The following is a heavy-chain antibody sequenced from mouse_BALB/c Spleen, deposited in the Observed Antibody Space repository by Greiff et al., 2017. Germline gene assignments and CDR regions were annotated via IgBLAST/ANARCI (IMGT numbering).Heavy chain of an antibody. CDR1: GFTFTDYY. J-gene: IGHJ2*01. V-gene: IGHV7-3*02. CDR2: IRNKANGYTT. Sequence: EVKVEESGGGLVQPGGSLRLSCATSGFTFTDYYMSWVRQPPGKALEWLGFIRNKANGYTTEYSASVKGRFTISRDNSQSILYLQMNTLRAEDSATYYCARVSTGTGTSFDYWGQGTTLTVSS. D-gene: IGHD4-1*02. CDR3: ARVSTGTGTSFDY.